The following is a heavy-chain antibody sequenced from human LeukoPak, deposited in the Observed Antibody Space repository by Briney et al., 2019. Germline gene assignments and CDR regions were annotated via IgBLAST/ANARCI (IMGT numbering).Heavy chain of an antibody. Sequence: SETLSLTCTVSGGSISSSSYYWGWIRQPPGKGLEWIGSIYYSGSTYYNPSLKSRVTISVDTSKNQFSLKLSSVTAADTAVYYCARVVGLTGTTSAFDIWGQGTMVTVSS. CDR2: IYYSGST. V-gene: IGHV4-39*07. CDR1: GGSISSSSYY. J-gene: IGHJ3*02. D-gene: IGHD1-20*01. CDR3: ARVVGLTGTTSAFDI.